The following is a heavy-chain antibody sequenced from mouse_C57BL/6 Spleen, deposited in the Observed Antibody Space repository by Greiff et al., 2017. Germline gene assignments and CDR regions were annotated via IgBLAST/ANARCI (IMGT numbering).Heavy chain of an antibody. J-gene: IGHJ3*01. CDR3: ARNEVYYGDPWFAY. V-gene: IGHV1-62-2*01. CDR2: FYPESGSI. D-gene: IGHD2-13*01. Sequence: VQLQQSGAELVKPGASVTLSCKASGYTFTEYTIHWVKQRTGQGLEWIGGFYPESGSIKYNEKFKDKATLTADKSSSTVYMELRRLTSEDSAVYFCARNEVYYGDPWFAYWGQGTLVTVSA. CDR1: GYTFTEYT.